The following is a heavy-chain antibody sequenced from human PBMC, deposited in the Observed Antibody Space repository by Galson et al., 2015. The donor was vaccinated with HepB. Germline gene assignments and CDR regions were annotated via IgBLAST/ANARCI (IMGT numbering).Heavy chain of an antibody. V-gene: IGHV1-8*01. Sequence: CKASGYTFTSYDINWVRQATGQGLEWMGWMNPNSGNTGYAQKFQGRVTISRVRITADESTSTTYMELSSLKSEDTALYYCARQYDSSGYYAYWGQGTLVTVSS. CDR2: MNPNSGNT. CDR1: GYTFTSYD. J-gene: IGHJ4*02. CDR3: ARQYDSSGYYAY. D-gene: IGHD3-22*01.